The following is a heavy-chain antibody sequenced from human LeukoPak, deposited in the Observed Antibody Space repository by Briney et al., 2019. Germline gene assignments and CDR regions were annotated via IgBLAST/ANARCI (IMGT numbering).Heavy chain of an antibody. D-gene: IGHD3-10*01. CDR2: ISWNSGSI. V-gene: IGHV3-9*01. Sequence: GGSLRLSCAASGFTFDDYAMHWVRQAPGKGLEWVSGISWNSGSIGYADSVKGRFTISRDNAKNSLYLQMNSLRAEDTALYYCAKDHGYYYGSGSYDYWGQGTLVTVSS. J-gene: IGHJ4*02. CDR3: AKDHGYYYGSGSYDY. CDR1: GFTFDDYA.